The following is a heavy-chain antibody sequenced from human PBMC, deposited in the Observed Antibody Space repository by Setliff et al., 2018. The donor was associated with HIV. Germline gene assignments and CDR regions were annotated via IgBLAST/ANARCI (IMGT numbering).Heavy chain of an antibody. CDR1: GGSLSDYY. V-gene: IGHV4-34*01. Sequence: PSETLSLTCAVYGGSLSDYYWTWIRQPPGKGLEWIGEINHSGSTNYKESLKSRVTMSVDTSNNHFSLNLNSVTAADTAVYYCARGSLGVGRRRPFDPWGQGTRVTVSS. CDR2: INHSGST. CDR3: ARGSLGVGRRRPFDP. J-gene: IGHJ5*02. D-gene: IGHD1-26*01.